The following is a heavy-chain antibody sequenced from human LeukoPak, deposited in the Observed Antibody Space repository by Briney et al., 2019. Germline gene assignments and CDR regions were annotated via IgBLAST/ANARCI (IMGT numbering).Heavy chain of an antibody. CDR1: GFTFSSYA. D-gene: IGHD6-6*01. CDR3: ARVVVSSSSDYFDY. Sequence: PGGSLRLSCAVSGFTFSSYAMSWVRQAPGKGLEWVSAISGSGGSTYYADSVKGRFTISRDNSKKTLYLQMNSLRGEDTAVYYCARVVVSSSSDYFDYWGQGTLVIVSS. J-gene: IGHJ4*02. V-gene: IGHV3-23*01. CDR2: ISGSGGST.